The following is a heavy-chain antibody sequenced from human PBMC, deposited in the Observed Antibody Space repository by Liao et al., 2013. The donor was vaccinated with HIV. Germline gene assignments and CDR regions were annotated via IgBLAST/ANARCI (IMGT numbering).Heavy chain of an antibody. D-gene: IGHD3-3*01. CDR3: ARTDQYYDFWNGYENWFDP. CDR2: IYSSGSA. Sequence: QVQLQESGPGLVKPSETLSLTCTVSGGSISSYYWTWIRQPAGKGLEWIGRIYSSGSANYNPSLKSRVTMSVDTSKNQFSLKLSSVTAADTAVYFCARTDQYYDFWNGYENWFDPWGPEPWSPSPQ. V-gene: IGHV4-4*07. J-gene: IGHJ5*02. CDR1: GGSISSYY.